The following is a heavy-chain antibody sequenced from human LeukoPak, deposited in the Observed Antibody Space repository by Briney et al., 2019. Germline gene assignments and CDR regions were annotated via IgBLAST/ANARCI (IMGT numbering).Heavy chain of an antibody. CDR2: IYSGGST. CDR3: ATGERMVRGDGVDY. D-gene: IGHD3-10*01. V-gene: IGHV3-66*01. J-gene: IGHJ4*02. CDR1: GFTVRNNY. Sequence: PGGSLRLSCAASGFTVRNNYMSWVRQAPGKGLGWVSVIYSGGSTYYADSVKGRFTISRDNSKNTLYLQMNSLRAEDTAVYICATGERMVRGDGVDYWGQGTLVTASS.